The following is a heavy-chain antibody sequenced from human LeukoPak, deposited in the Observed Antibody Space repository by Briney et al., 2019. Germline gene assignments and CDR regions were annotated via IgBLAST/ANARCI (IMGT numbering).Heavy chain of an antibody. Sequence: GGSLRLSCAASRFTFSSYAMSWVRQAPGKGLEWVSAISSSGGSTYYADSVKGRFTISRDNSKNTLYLQMNSLRAEDTAVYYCAKVSGDCSSTSCLDYWGQGTLVTVSS. V-gene: IGHV3-23*01. CDR1: RFTFSSYA. CDR3: AKVSGDCSSTSCLDY. J-gene: IGHJ4*02. D-gene: IGHD2-2*01. CDR2: ISSSGGST.